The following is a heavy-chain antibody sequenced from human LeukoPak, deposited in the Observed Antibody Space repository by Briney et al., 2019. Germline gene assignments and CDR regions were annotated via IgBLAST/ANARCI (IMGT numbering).Heavy chain of an antibody. CDR2: ISSSSSYI. Sequence: GGSLRLSCAASGFTFSSYGMHWVRQAPGKGLEWVSSISSSSSYIYYADSVKGRFTISRDNAKNSLYLQMNSLRAEDTAVYYCARSLYSSSSRLVDYWGQGTLVTVSS. D-gene: IGHD6-6*01. CDR1: GFTFSSYG. J-gene: IGHJ4*02. CDR3: ARSLYSSSSRLVDY. V-gene: IGHV3-21*01.